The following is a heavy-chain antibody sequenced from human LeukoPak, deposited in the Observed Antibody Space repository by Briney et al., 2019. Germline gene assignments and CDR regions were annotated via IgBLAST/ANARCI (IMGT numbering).Heavy chain of an antibody. D-gene: IGHD3-3*01. V-gene: IGHV4-4*07. CDR3: ARAYYDSWSGYYVYFDY. CDR1: GFTVSSNY. CDR2: IYTSGST. Sequence: GSLRLSCAASGFTVSSNYMSWIRQPAGKGLEWIGRIYTSGSTNYNPSLKSRVTMSVDTSKNQFSLKLSSVTAADTAVYYCARAYYDSWSGYYVYFDYWGQGTLVTVSS. J-gene: IGHJ4*02.